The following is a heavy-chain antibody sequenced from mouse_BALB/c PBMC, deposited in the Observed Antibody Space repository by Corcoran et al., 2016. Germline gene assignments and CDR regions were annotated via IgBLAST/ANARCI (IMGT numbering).Heavy chain of an antibody. CDR1: GYTFTSYV. CDR2: INPYNDGT. V-gene: IGHV1S136*01. Sequence: EVQLQQSGPELVKPGASVKMSCKASGYTFTSYVMHWVKQKPGQGLEWIGYINPYNDGTKYNEKFKGKATLTSDKSSNTAYMELSSLTSEDSAVYYCVRLYPGIAMDYWGQGTSVTVSS. J-gene: IGHJ4*01. CDR3: VRLYPGIAMDY.